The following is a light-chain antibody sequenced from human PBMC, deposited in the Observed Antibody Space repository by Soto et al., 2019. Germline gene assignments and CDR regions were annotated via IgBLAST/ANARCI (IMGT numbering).Light chain of an antibody. CDR2: DAS. CDR1: QSVSSY. V-gene: IGKV3-11*01. J-gene: IGKJ2*01. Sequence: EIVLTQSPATLSLSPGERATLSCRASQSVSSYLAWYQQKPGQAPRLLIYDASNRATGIPARFSGSGSGTDFTLTISSLEPEDFAVYYCQQRSNQPYTFGQGTKLEIK. CDR3: QQRSNQPYT.